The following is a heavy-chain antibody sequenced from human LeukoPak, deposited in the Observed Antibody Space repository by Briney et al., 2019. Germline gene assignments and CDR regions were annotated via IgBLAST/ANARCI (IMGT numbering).Heavy chain of an antibody. J-gene: IGHJ2*01. V-gene: IGHV4-59*08. Sequence: PSETLSLTCTVSGGSISSYYWSWIRQPPGKGLEWIGYIYYSGSTNYNPSLKSRVTISVDTSKNQFSLKLSSVTAADTAVYYCASRTGYSSSWYAWYFDLWGRGTLVTVSS. CDR2: IYYSGST. D-gene: IGHD6-13*01. CDR1: GGSISSYY. CDR3: ASRTGYSSSWYAWYFDL.